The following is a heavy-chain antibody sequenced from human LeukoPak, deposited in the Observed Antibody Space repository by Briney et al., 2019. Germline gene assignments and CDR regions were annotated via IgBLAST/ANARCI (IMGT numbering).Heavy chain of an antibody. D-gene: IGHD3-10*01. CDR2: FYSGGRT. CDR1: GLTVSSNY. Sequence: GGSLRLPCAASGLTVSSNYMRWVRESTGEGLVCVSFFYSGGRTYYSDSVKGRFTISRDNSKNTLYLQMNSLRAEDTAVYYCARGFYYGSGITDQTVRSDAFDIWGQGTMATVSS. CDR3: ARGFYYGSGITDQTVRSDAFDI. V-gene: IGHV3-53*01. J-gene: IGHJ3*02.